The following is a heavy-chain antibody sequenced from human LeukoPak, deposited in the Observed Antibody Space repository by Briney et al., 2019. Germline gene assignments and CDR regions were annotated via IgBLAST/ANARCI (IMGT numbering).Heavy chain of an antibody. CDR2: INPNSGGT. CDR3: ARYCSSTSCGLDY. D-gene: IGHD2-2*01. Sequence: ASVKVSCKASGYTFTGYYLHWVRQAPGQGLEWMGWINPNSGGTNYAQKFQGRVTMTRDTSIRTAYMELSRLRSDDTAVYYCARYCSSTSCGLDYWGQGTLDTVSS. V-gene: IGHV1-2*02. CDR1: GYTFTGYY. J-gene: IGHJ4*02.